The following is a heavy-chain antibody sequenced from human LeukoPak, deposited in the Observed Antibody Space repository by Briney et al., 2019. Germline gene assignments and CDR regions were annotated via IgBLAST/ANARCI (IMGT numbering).Heavy chain of an antibody. CDR3: ARDRYCSSTSCYETHYYMDV. CDR1: GCSISSYY. J-gene: IGHJ6*03. V-gene: IGHV4-4*07. D-gene: IGHD2-2*01. Sequence: SETLSLTCTVSGCSISSYYWSWIRQPAGKGLEWIGRIYTSGSTNYNPSLKSRVTMSVDTSNNQFSLKLSSVTAADTAVYYCARDRYCSSTSCYETHYYMDVWGKGTTVTVSS. CDR2: IYTSGST.